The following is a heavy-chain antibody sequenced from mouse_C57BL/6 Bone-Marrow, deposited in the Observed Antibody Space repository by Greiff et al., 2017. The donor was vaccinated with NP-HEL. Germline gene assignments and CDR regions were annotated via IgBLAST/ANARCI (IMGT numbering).Heavy chain of an antibody. CDR1: GYSITSGYY. J-gene: IGHJ4*01. CDR2: ISYDGSN. V-gene: IGHV3-6*01. Sequence: EVKLMESGPGLVKPSQSLSLTCSVTGYSITSGYYWNWIRQFPGNKLEWMGYISYDGSNNYNPSLKNRISITRDTSKNQFFLKLSSVTTEDTATYYCARDYYGSPYYAMDYWGQGTSVTVSS. D-gene: IGHD1-1*01. CDR3: ARDYYGSPYYAMDY.